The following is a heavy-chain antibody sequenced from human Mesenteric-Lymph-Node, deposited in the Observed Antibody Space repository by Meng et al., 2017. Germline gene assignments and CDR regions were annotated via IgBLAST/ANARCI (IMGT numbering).Heavy chain of an antibody. CDR3: ATQESRDGHNPY. Sequence: GHVQGSGPGRVKPSGTLSLTCAVSGGSISSSNWWSWVRQPPGKGLEWIGEIYHSGTTNYNPSLKSRVTISMGKSNNQLSLKLNSVTAADTAVYYCATQESRDGHNPYWGQGTLVTVSS. CDR2: IYHSGTT. D-gene: IGHD5-24*01. V-gene: IGHV4-4*02. CDR1: GGSISSSNW. J-gene: IGHJ4*02.